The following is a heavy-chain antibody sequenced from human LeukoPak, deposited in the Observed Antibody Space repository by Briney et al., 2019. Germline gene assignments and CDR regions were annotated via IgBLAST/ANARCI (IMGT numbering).Heavy chain of an antibody. CDR2: ISTSSSYI. Sequence: GGSLRLSCAASGFTFSSYSMNWVRQAPGKGLEWVSSISTSSSYIYYADSVRVRFTISRDNAKNSLYLQMNSLRAEDTAVYSCARGADGVSSNSRGWFDPWGQGTLVTVSS. V-gene: IGHV3-21*01. CDR1: GFTFSSYS. J-gene: IGHJ5*02. CDR3: ARGADGVSSNSRGWFDP. D-gene: IGHD2-15*01.